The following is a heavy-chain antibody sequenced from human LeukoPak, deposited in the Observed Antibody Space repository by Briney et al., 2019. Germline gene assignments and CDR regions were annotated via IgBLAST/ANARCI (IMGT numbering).Heavy chain of an antibody. V-gene: IGHV3-23*01. CDR3: AKDADSSGYRGSYFDY. J-gene: IGHJ4*02. D-gene: IGHD3-22*01. CDR1: GFTFSNYA. Sequence: AGGSLRLSCAASGFTFSNYAMIWVRQAPGKGLEWVSSILGSGVTTYHADSVKGRFTISRDNSKNTLYLQVNSLRAEDTAVYYCAKDADSSGYRGSYFDYWGQGTLVTVSS. CDR2: ILGSGVTT.